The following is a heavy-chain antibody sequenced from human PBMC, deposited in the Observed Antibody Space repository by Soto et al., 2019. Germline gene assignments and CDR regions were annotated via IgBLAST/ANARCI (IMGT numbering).Heavy chain of an antibody. J-gene: IGHJ6*02. CDR1: GGSVTSYY. CDR3: ARDTLRGYYGLDV. Sequence: SETLSLTCSVSGGSVTSYYWSWIRQPPGKGLEWIGYIPFTGGTNFNPSLRSRVTISIDTSKNQFSLRVNSVTTADTAVYYCARDTLRGYYGLDVWVPGTTVTVSS. V-gene: IGHV4-59*02. D-gene: IGHD4-17*01. CDR2: IPFTGGT.